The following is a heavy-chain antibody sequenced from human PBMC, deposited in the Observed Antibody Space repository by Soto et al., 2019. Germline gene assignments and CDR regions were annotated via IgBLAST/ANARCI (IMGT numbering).Heavy chain of an antibody. CDR3: ARDSGRPYYNYRALDV. J-gene: IGHJ6*02. CDR1: GFTVSSNY. V-gene: IGHV3-53*01. CDR2: LNSGGST. Sequence: EVQVVESGGGLIQPGGSLKLSCAASGFTVSSNYMSWVRQAPGKGQEWVSVLNSGGSTYYADSVKGRFTISRDTSKNMLDLQLSTLRVEDTAVYYCARDSGRPYYNYRALDVWGQGTTVTVSS. D-gene: IGHD3-10*01.